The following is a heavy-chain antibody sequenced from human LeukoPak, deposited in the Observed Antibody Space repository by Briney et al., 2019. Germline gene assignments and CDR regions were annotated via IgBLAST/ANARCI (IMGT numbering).Heavy chain of an antibody. CDR2: INPNSGGT. D-gene: IGHD1-26*01. CDR3: ARDRGLVGAPPSGNYFDY. V-gene: IGHV1-2*02. Sequence: GASVKVSCKASGYTFTGYYMHWVRQAPGQGLEWMGWINPNSGGTNYAQKFQGRVTMTRDTSISTAYMELSRLRSDDTAVYYCARDRGLVGAPPSGNYFDYWGQGTLVTVSS. CDR1: GYTFTGYY. J-gene: IGHJ4*02.